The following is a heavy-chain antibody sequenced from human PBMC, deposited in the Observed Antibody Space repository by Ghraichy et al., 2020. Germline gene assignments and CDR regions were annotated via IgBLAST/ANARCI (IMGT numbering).Heavy chain of an antibody. Sequence: GGSLRLSCAASGFTFSSYAMSWVRQAPGKGLEWVSAISVGGDNTYYAASVKGRFTISRDNSKNTMYLQMNGLRIEDTAVYYCPRHWGAYFSTPGLWFFDLWGRGTLVTVSS. CDR2: ISVGGDNT. CDR3: PRHWGAYFSTPGLWFFDL. V-gene: IGHV3-23*01. D-gene: IGHD3-16*01. J-gene: IGHJ2*01. CDR1: GFTFSSYA.